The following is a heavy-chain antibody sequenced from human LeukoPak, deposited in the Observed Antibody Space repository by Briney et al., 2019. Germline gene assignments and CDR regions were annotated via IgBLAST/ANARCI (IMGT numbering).Heavy chain of an antibody. D-gene: IGHD1-26*01. CDR3: ARLRLSGGSFSVGWFDP. V-gene: IGHV4-4*02. CDR2: IFHSGTT. CDR1: DEVITSNNW. Sequence: PSGTLSLTCTVSDEVITSNNWWSWVRQSPGKGLEWIGEIFHSGTTRYKASLESRVTMLLDKSKNQFSLRLNSVTAADTAVYFCARLRLSGGSFSVGWFDPWGQGIQVTDSS. J-gene: IGHJ5*02.